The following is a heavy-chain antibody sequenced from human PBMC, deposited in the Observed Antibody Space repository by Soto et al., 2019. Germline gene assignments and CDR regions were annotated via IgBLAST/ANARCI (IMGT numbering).Heavy chain of an antibody. Sequence: EVQLVESGGGLVKPGGSLRLSCAASGFTFNNAWMSWVRQAPGGGLERVGRIKRNIDGGTTDYAAPVKGRFAISRDDSNSILYLQMNSLKSEDTAVYYCTTVDAVVLNWGQGILVTVSS. D-gene: IGHD6-19*01. CDR3: TTVDAVVLN. CDR1: GFTFNNAW. J-gene: IGHJ4*02. CDR2: IKRNIDGGTT. V-gene: IGHV3-15*01.